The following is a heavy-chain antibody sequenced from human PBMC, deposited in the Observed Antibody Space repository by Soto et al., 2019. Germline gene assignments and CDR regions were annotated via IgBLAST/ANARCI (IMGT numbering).Heavy chain of an antibody. V-gene: IGHV1-18*01. J-gene: IGHJ4*02. CDR2: ISGYNGNT. CDR3: ARVRYFSGGSCHSNPLDY. Sequence: QVQLVQSGTEVKKPGASVTVSCKTYGYTFTNYGISWVRQAPGQGPGWMGWISGYNGNTDYAQNLQGRVTMTTDTSTSTDYMELRSLRSDDRAVYYCARVRYFSGGSCHSNPLDYWGQGTVVTVSS. D-gene: IGHD2-15*01. CDR1: GYTFTNYG.